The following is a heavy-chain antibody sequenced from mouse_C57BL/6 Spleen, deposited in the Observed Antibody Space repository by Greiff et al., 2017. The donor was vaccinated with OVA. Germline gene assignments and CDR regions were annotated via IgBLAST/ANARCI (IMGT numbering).Heavy chain of an antibody. CDR2: IDPSDSET. D-gene: IGHD1-1*01. J-gene: IGHJ2*01. CDR1: GYTFTSYW. V-gene: IGHV1-52*01. Sequence: QVQLQQPGAELVRPGSSVKLSCKASGYTFTSYWMHWVKQRPIQGLEWIGNIDPSDSETHYNQKFQDKATLTVEKSSSPAYMQLISLTSEDSAVYYCARLYYYGSSYDYWGQGTTLTVSS. CDR3: ARLYYYGSSYDY.